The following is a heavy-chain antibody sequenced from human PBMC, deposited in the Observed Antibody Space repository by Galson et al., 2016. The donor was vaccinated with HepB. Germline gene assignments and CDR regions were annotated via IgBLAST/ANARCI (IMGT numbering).Heavy chain of an antibody. D-gene: IGHD4-17*01. CDR2: ISGAGTA. V-gene: IGHV3-23*01. CDR1: GFPFSSYA. Sequence: SLRLSCAASGFPFSSYAMSWVRQAPGKGLAWVSTISGAGTASYAYSVKGRFTISRDNSKNTLDLQMDSLRVEDTALYFCFRVPRYYADYSSGVGDCWDQGTLLTVSS. J-gene: IGHJ4*02. CDR3: FRVPRYYADYSSGVGDC.